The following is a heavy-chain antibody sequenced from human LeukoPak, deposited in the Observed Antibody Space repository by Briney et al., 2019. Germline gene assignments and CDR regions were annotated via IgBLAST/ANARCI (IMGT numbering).Heavy chain of an antibody. CDR1: GGSVSSGNYY. CDR2: MSNSGHT. Sequence: SETLSLTCTVSGGSVSSGNYYWSWIRQPPGKGLEGIGFMSNSGHTDSTPSLKSPVTISVDTSKNQFSLKLNSVTAADTAVYYCARVSAAGTGTDYWGQGTLVTVSS. D-gene: IGHD6-13*01. CDR3: ARVSAAGTGTDY. V-gene: IGHV4-61*01. J-gene: IGHJ4*02.